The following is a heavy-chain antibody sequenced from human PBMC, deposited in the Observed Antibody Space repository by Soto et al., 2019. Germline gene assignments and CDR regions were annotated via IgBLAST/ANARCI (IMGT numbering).Heavy chain of an antibody. Sequence: QMQLVQSGPEVKKPGTSVKVSCKASGFTFTSSAMQWVRQARGQRLEWIGWIVVGSGNPNYAQKFQERVSITRDMSTRTAFMELSSLRSEDTAVYYCAAGVTYDGNFDIWGQGTMVTVSS. D-gene: IGHD5-12*01. CDR3: AAGVTYDGNFDI. CDR1: GFTFTSSA. V-gene: IGHV1-58*02. CDR2: IVVGSGNP. J-gene: IGHJ3*02.